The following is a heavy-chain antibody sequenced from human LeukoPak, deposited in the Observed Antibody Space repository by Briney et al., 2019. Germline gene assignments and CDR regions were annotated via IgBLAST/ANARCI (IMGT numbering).Heavy chain of an antibody. CDR1: GYTFTSYC. J-gene: IGHJ4*02. CDR3: ARSRDLFDY. V-gene: IGHV1-46*01. CDR2: INPSGGST. Sequence: ASVKVSFKSSGYTFTSYCIHWVRQAPGQGLEWMGIINPSGGSTSSAQKFQGRVTMTRDTSTNTVYMELSSLRSDDTAVYYCARSRDLFDYWGQGTLVTVSS.